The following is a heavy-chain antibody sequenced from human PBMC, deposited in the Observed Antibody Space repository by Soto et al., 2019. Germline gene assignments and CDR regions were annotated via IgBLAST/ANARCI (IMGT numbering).Heavy chain of an antibody. D-gene: IGHD3-22*01. CDR3: ASIGYDSSGTFDY. V-gene: IGHV4-59*01. Sequence: SETLSLTCTVSGGSISSYYWSWIRQPPGKGLEWIGYIYYSGSTNYNPSLKSRVTISVDTSKNQFSLKLSSVTAADTAVYYGASIGYDSSGTFDYWGQGTLVTVPS. CDR2: IYYSGST. CDR1: GGSISSYY. J-gene: IGHJ4*02.